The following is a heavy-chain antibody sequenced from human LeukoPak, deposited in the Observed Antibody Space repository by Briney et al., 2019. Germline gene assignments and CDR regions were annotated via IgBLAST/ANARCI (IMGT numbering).Heavy chain of an antibody. CDR2: IYYSGST. Sequence: SETLSLTCTFSGGSIRDDYWSWFRQPPGKGLEWIGNIYYSGSTKYNPSLKSRVIISIDTSRNQFSLKLTSVTAADTAVYYCARVPHCSSNSRQAWFDPWGQGTLVTVSS. V-gene: IGHV4-59*01. J-gene: IGHJ5*02. CDR1: GGSIRDDY. CDR3: ARVPHCSSNSRQAWFDP. D-gene: IGHD2-2*01.